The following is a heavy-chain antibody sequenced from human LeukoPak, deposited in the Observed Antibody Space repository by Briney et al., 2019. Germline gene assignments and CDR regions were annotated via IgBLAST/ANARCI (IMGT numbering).Heavy chain of an antibody. D-gene: IGHD6-25*01. J-gene: IGHJ5*02. CDR2: VYYSGST. Sequence: SETLSLTCVVSGGSVSGYYWGWIRQPPGRGLEWIGYVYYSGSTNYNPSLKSRVTISVDTSKNQFSLKLSSVTAADTAVYYCARDSGPWFDPWGQGTLVTVSS. CDR3: ARDSGPWFDP. V-gene: IGHV4-59*02. CDR1: GGSVSGYY.